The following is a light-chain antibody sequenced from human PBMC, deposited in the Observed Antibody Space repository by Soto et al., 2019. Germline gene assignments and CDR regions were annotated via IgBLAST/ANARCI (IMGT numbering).Light chain of an antibody. Sequence: EIVLTQSPATLSLSPGARAPLSCRASQSVSSNSLAWYQQKPGQAPRLLIYGASTRATGIPDRFSGSGSGTDFTLTISRLEAEDFAVYHCQQYISTPWSFGQGTKVDIK. CDR1: QSVSSNS. CDR2: GAS. J-gene: IGKJ1*01. CDR3: QQYISTPWS. V-gene: IGKV3-20*01.